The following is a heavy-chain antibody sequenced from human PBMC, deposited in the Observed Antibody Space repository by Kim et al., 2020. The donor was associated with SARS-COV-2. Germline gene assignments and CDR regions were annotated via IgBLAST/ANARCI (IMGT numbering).Heavy chain of an antibody. CDR3: ARHSIEYSSSHFDY. V-gene: IGHV4-39*01. Sequence: NPSLKRRVTISVDTSKNQFPLKLSSVTAADTAVYYCARHSIEYSSSHFDYWGQGTLVTVSS. D-gene: IGHD6-6*01. J-gene: IGHJ4*02.